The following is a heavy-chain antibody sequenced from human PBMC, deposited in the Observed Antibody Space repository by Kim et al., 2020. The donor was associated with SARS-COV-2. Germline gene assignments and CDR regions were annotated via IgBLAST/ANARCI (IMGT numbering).Heavy chain of an antibody. V-gene: IGHV4-61*01. D-gene: IGHD2-15*01. Sequence: SETLSLTCTVSGGSVSSGSYYWSWIRQPPGKGLVWVGYSYYSGSTNYNPSLKSRVTISVDTSKNQFSLKLSSVTAADTAVYYCARGGGRGGGNGDYWGQGTLVTVAS. CDR3: ARGGGRGGGNGDY. CDR1: GGSVSSGSYY. J-gene: IGHJ4*02. CDR2: SYYSGST.